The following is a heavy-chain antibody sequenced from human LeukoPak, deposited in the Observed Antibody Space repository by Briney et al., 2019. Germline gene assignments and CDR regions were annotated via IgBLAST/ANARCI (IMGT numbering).Heavy chain of an antibody. J-gene: IGHJ6*02. CDR3: ARLTGRLYYYGMDV. Sequence: SETLSLTCAVYGGSFSGYYWSWVRQPPGKGLEGSGYIYYSGSTNYNPSLKSRVTISVDTSKNQISLKLNSVTAADTAVYYCARLTGRLYYYGMDVWGQGTTVTVSS. CDR2: IYYSGST. V-gene: IGHV4-59*08. CDR1: GGSFSGYY. D-gene: IGHD3-16*01.